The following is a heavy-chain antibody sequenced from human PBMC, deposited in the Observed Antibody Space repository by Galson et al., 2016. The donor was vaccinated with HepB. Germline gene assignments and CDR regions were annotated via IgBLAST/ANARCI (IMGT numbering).Heavy chain of an antibody. D-gene: IGHD3-16*01. J-gene: IGHJ4*02. V-gene: IGHV3-53*01. CDR2: LYTDGTT. CDR3: ARGRDVPDH. CDR1: GVPVSGNS. Sequence: SLRLSCAASGVPVSGNSMTWVRQAPGKGLERVSVLYTDGTTYYADSVRGRFTISRDNSKNTLYLQMYSLRPEDTAVYYCARGRDVPDHWGQGTLVTVST.